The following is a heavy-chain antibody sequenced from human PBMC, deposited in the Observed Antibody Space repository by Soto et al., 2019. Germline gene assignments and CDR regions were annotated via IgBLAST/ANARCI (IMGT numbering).Heavy chain of an antibody. D-gene: IGHD3-22*01. V-gene: IGHV5-10-1*01. Sequence: PGESLKISCKGAGYSFAGYWITWVRQNPGKGLECMGRIDPSDSQTYYSPSFRGHVTISVTKSITTVFLQWSSLRASDTAMYYCARQIYDSDTGPNFQYYFDSWGQGTPVTVSS. CDR3: ARQIYDSDTGPNFQYYFDS. CDR2: IDPSDSQT. CDR1: GYSFAGYW. J-gene: IGHJ4*02.